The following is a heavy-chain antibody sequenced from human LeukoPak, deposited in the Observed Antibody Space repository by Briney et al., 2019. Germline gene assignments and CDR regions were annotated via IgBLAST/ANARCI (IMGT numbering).Heavy chain of an antibody. CDR2: INSDGSTT. Sequence: GGSLRLSCAASGFTFSSYWMHWVRQAPGKGLVWVSRINSDGSTTTYADSVKGRSTISRDNAKNTLYLQMNNLRADDTAVYYCARERGGLSTSWYFTLDYWGQGTLVTVSS. J-gene: IGHJ4*02. V-gene: IGHV3-74*01. CDR1: GFTFSSYW. D-gene: IGHD6-13*01. CDR3: ARERGGLSTSWYFTLDY.